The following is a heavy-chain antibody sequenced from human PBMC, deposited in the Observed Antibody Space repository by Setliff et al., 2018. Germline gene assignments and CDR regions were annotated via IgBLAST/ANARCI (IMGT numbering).Heavy chain of an antibody. D-gene: IGHD4-17*01. J-gene: IGHJ4*02. Sequence: ETLSLTCTVSGYSISSGYIWGWVRQASGRGLEWVGRIRSKADSYATAYAASVKARFTISRDDSKNTAYLQVNSLKTEDTAVYYCAITMTTGVDFFDYWGQGTLVTVSS. CDR3: AITMTTGVDFFDY. CDR1: GYSISSGYI. CDR2: IRSKADSYAT. V-gene: IGHV3-73*01.